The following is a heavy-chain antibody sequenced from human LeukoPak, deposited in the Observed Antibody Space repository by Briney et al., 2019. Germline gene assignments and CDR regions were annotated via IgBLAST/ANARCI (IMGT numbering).Heavy chain of an antibody. D-gene: IGHD6-13*01. CDR3: ARGVGSSWPGWFDP. V-gene: IGHV3-48*03. CDR2: ISHSGRTI. J-gene: IGHJ5*02. Sequence: GGSLRLSCAASGFTFSNYELNWVRQAPGKGLEWVSYISHSGRTIYSADSVKGRFTISRDNAKNSLHLQMNSLRAEDTAVYYCARGVGSSWPGWFDPWGQGTLVTVSS. CDR1: GFTFSNYE.